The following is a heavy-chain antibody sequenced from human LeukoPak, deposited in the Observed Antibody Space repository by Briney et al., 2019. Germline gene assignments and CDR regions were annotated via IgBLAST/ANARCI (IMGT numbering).Heavy chain of an antibody. CDR3: AREEYSSSSGYYYYYMDV. CDR2: ISSSSSTI. CDR1: GFTFSSYS. V-gene: IGHV3-48*01. J-gene: IGHJ6*03. D-gene: IGHD6-6*01. Sequence: GGSLRLSCAASGFTFSSYSMNWVRQAPGKGLEWVSYISSSSSTIYYADSVKGRFTISRDNAKNSLYLQMNSLRAEDTAVYYCAREEYSSSSGYYYYYMDVWGKGTTVTVSS.